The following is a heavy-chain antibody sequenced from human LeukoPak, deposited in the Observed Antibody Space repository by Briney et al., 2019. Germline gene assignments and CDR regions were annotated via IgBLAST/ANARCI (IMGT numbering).Heavy chain of an antibody. CDR1: GGSFSGYY. J-gene: IGHJ4*02. CDR3: VTYYFDSSGPKKNY. Sequence: PSETLSLTCAVYGGSFSGYYWSWIRQPPGKGLEWIGEINHSGSTNYNPSLKSRVTISVDTSKNQFSLKLSSVTAADTAVYYCVTYYFDSSGPKKNYWGQGTLDTVSS. D-gene: IGHD3-22*01. CDR2: INHSGST. V-gene: IGHV4-34*01.